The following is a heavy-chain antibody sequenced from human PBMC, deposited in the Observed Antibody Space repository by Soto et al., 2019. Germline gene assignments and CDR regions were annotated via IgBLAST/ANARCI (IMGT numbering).Heavy chain of an antibody. V-gene: IGHV4-59*08. CDR2: IYYSGST. J-gene: IGHJ4*02. Sequence: SVTLSLPCTVSGGSISSYYWSRILQPPGKGLEWIGYIYYSGSTNYNPSLKSRVTISVDTSKNQFSLKLSSVTAADTAVYYWARLSVLMVYAIDYWGQGTLVTVS. CDR3: ARLSVLMVYAIDY. D-gene: IGHD2-8*01. CDR1: GGSISSYY.